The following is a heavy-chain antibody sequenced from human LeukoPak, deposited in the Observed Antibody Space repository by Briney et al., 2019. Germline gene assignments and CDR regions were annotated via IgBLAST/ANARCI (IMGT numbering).Heavy chain of an antibody. J-gene: IGHJ4*02. V-gene: IGHV3-23*01. CDR3: AREQFSCNSCYYY. CDR2: ISNSGGST. Sequence: GGSLRLSCAASGLTFSSYAMSWVRQAPGKGREWVSSISNSGGSTYYPSSLQPLFTISTDSAKNSLYLQMNSLRAEDAAVYYCAREQFSCNSCYYYWGQGTLVTVSS. CDR1: GLTFSSYA. D-gene: IGHD2-15*01.